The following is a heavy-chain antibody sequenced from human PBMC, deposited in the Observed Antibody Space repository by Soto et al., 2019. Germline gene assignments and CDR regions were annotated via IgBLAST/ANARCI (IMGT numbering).Heavy chain of an antibody. D-gene: IGHD3-10*01. V-gene: IGHV1-18*01. CDR2: ISAYNGNT. CDR3: ARERWLWFGELLRYGKGMDV. Sequence: SVKVGWNSSGYTATGYGMSWGRQAPGQGLEWRGWISAYNGNTNYAQKLQGRVTMTTDTSTSTAYMELRSLRSDDTAVYYCARERWLWFGELLRYGKGMDVWGQGTTVTVSS. J-gene: IGHJ6*02. CDR1: GYTATGYG.